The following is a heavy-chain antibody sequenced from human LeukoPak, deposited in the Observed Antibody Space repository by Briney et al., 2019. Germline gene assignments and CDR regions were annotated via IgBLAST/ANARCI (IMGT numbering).Heavy chain of an antibody. Sequence: GGSLRLSCAASGFTFSNYWMSWVRQAPGRGLEWVANIKQDGSVKYYVDSVKGRFTISRDNAKNSLYLQMNSLRAEDTAFYYCARIGYSSSSFDHWGQGTLVTVSS. CDR2: IKQDGSVK. D-gene: IGHD6-6*01. J-gene: IGHJ4*02. V-gene: IGHV3-7*01. CDR3: ARIGYSSSSFDH. CDR1: GFTFSNYW.